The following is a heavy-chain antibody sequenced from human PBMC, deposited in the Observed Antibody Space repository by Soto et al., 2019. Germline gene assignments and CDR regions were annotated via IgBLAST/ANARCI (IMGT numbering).Heavy chain of an antibody. Sequence: PGWSLRLSCAASGFTFSYYWMHWVRQAPGQGLVWVSRIHSDGSSTTYADSVKGRFTISRDNAKNTLYLQMNSLRAEDTAVYYCARGDRGAFDLWGQGTMVTVS. CDR3: ARGDRGAFDL. CDR1: GFTFSYYW. D-gene: IGHD2-21*02. CDR2: IHSDGSST. V-gene: IGHV3-74*01. J-gene: IGHJ3*01.